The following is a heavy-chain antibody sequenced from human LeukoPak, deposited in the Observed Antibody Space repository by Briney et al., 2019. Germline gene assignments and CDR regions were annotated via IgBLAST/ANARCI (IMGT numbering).Heavy chain of an antibody. V-gene: IGHV3-7*03. D-gene: IGHD6-19*01. CDR1: GFTFSHYW. J-gene: IGHJ1*01. CDR2: IKQDGSEK. Sequence: PGGSLRLSCAASGFTFSHYWMSWVRQAPGKGLEWVANIKQDGSEKYYVDSVKGRFTISRDNAKNSLYLQMNSLRAEDTAVYYCAKVDIAVAGNSEYFQHWGQGTLVTVSS. CDR3: AKVDIAVAGNSEYFQH.